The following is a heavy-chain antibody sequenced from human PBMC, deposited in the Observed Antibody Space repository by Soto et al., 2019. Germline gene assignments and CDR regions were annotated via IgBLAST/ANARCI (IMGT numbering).Heavy chain of an antibody. CDR1: GFTFSSYA. CDR3: AKGRHSSGWYYFDY. J-gene: IGHJ4*02. CDR2: ISYDGSNK. Sequence: GGSLRLSCAASGFTFSSYAMHWVRQAPGKGLEWVAVISYDGSNKYYADSVKGRFTISRDNSKNTLYLQMNSLRAEDMAVYYCAKGRHSSGWYYFDYWGQGTLVTVSS. V-gene: IGHV3-30-3*01. D-gene: IGHD6-19*01.